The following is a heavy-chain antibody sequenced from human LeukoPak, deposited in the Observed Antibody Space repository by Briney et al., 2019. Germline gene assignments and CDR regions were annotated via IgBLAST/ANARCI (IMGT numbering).Heavy chain of an antibody. Sequence: GGSLRLSCAASGFTFSSYAMHWVRQAPDKGLEWVAVISYDGSNKYYADSVKGRFTISRDNSKNTLYLQMNSLRAEDTAVYYCARAHMVRGVIITKYYYYMDVWGKGTTVTVSS. J-gene: IGHJ6*03. V-gene: IGHV3-30*04. CDR2: ISYDGSNK. CDR3: ARAHMVRGVIITKYYYYMDV. D-gene: IGHD3-10*01. CDR1: GFTFSSYA.